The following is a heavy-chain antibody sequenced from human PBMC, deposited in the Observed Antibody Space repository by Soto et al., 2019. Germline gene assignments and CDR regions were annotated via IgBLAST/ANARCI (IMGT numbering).Heavy chain of an antibody. J-gene: IGHJ4*02. D-gene: IGHD6-19*01. V-gene: IGHV3-72*01. CDR2: SRNKANSYTT. CDR3: GRARSRSGWYVDN. CDR1: GFTFSDHY. Sequence: EVQLVESGGGLVQPGGSLRLSCAASGFTFSDHYMDWVRQAPGKGLEWVGRSRNKANSYTTEYAASVIGRFTISRDESKNSLSLQMNSLKTEDTAVYYCGRARSRSGWYVDNWGQGTLVTVSS.